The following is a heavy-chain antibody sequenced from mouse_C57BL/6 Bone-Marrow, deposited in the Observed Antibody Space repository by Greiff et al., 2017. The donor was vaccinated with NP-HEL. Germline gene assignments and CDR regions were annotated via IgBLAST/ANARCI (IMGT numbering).Heavy chain of an antibody. J-gene: IGHJ1*03. D-gene: IGHD1-1*01. CDR1: GFTFSSYA. V-gene: IGHV5-9-1*02. CDR2: ISSGGDYI. Sequence: EVKLEESGEGLVKPGGSLKLSCAASGFTFSSYAMSWVRQTPEKRLEWVAYISSGGDYIYYADTVKGRFTISRDNARNTLYLQMSSLKSEDTAMYYCTRVPITTVVDWYFDVWGTGTTVTVSS. CDR3: TRVPITTVVDWYFDV.